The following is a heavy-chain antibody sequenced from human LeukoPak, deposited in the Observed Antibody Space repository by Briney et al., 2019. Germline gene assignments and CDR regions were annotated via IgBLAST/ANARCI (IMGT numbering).Heavy chain of an antibody. Sequence: GRSLRLSCAASGFTFSNCAMHWVRQAPGKGLEWVAVISYDGSNKYYADSVKGRFTISRDNSKNTLYLQMNSLRAEDTAVYYCARDNGDYELDYWGQGTLVTVSS. CDR2: ISYDGSNK. CDR3: ARDNGDYELDY. D-gene: IGHD4-17*01. V-gene: IGHV3-30-3*01. J-gene: IGHJ4*02. CDR1: GFTFSNCA.